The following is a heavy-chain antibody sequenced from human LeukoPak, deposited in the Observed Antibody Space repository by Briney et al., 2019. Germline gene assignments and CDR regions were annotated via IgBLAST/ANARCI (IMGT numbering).Heavy chain of an antibody. CDR2: IKPDGSQI. J-gene: IGHJ4*02. CDR1: GFTFSTYW. CDR3: ARDLNWETY. V-gene: IGHV3-7*01. Sequence: GGSLRLSCAASGFTFSTYWMTWVRQAPGKGLEWVANIKPDGSQIYYVDSVKGRFTISRDNAKNSLYLQMNSLRAEDTAVYYCARDLNWETYWGQGTLVTVSS. D-gene: IGHD7-27*01.